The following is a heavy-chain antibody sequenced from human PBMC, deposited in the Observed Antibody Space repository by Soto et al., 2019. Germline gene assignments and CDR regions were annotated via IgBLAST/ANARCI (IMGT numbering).Heavy chain of an antibody. D-gene: IGHD3-9*01. V-gene: IGHV4-59*01. CDR3: ARSRPYYDLLTGPFGYYGMEV. CDR2: IYYSGST. J-gene: IGHJ6*02. Sequence: ETLSLTCTVSGGSISSYYWSWIRQPPGKGLEWIGYIYYSGSTNYNPSLKRRVTISVDTSKNQFSLKLSSVTAADTAVYYCARSRPYYDLLTGPFGYYGMEVWGQGTTVTVS. CDR1: GGSISSYY.